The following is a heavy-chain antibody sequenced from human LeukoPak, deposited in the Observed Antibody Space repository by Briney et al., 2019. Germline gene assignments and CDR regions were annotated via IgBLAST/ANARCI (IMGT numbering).Heavy chain of an antibody. V-gene: IGHV3-74*01. CDR2: ISPDGKDT. D-gene: IGHD4-17*01. Sequence: GGSLRLSCAASGFTFSNYWISWVRQVPGKGLVWVSRISPDGKDTSHADSVKGRFTISRDNAKNTLYLQMNSLRAEDTAVYYCARDVGDYVGRDYYYYMDVWGKGTTVTVSS. J-gene: IGHJ6*03. CDR3: ARDVGDYVGRDYYYYMDV. CDR1: GFTFSNYW.